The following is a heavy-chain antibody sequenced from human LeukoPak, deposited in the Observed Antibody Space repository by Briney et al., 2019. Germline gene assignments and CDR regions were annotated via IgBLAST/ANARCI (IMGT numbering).Heavy chain of an antibody. Sequence: SGGSLRLSCAASGFTFSSYWMSWVRQAPGKGLEWVANIKQDGSEKYYVDSVKGRFTISRDNANNSLYLQMNTLRAEDTAVYYCARDPGPYCGGDCYYFDYWGPGTLVTVSS. CDR2: IKQDGSEK. CDR3: ARDPGPYCGGDCYYFDY. V-gene: IGHV3-7*01. J-gene: IGHJ4*02. CDR1: GFTFSSYW. D-gene: IGHD2-21*02.